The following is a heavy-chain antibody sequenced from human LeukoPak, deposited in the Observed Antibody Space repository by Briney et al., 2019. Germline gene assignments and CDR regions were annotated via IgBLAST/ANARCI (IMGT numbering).Heavy chain of an antibody. CDR1: GFIVSDNY. Sequence: GGSLRLSCAASGFIVSDNYVSWVRQAPGKGLEWISSSGDSDGSTYYADSLKGRFTISRDNSKNTLYLQMNNLRAEDTAVYYCAKGGCRGTCNPLAYWGQGALVTVSP. CDR2: GDSDGST. V-gene: IGHV3-53*01. J-gene: IGHJ4*02. D-gene: IGHD2-15*01. CDR3: AKGGCRGTCNPLAY.